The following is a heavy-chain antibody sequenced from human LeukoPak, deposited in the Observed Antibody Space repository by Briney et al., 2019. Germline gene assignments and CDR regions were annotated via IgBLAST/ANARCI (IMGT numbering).Heavy chain of an antibody. CDR1: GYSFTTYW. CDR3: ALGVAGRFAF. Sequence: GESLKISCKASGYSFTTYWIGWVRQMPGKGLEWMGSIYPGDSDTTYAPSFQGQVTISADKSISTAYLQWNSLKASDTAMYYCALGVAGRFAFWGQGTLVTVSS. D-gene: IGHD6-19*01. J-gene: IGHJ4*01. CDR2: IYPGDSDT. V-gene: IGHV5-51*01.